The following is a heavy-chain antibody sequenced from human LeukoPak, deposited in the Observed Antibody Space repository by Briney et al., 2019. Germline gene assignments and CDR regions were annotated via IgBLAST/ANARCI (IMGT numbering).Heavy chain of an antibody. V-gene: IGHV1-69*13. CDR2: IIPIFGTA. D-gene: IGHD3-22*01. Sequence: ASVKVSCKASGGTFSSYAISWVRQAPGQGLEWMGGIIPIFGTANYAQKFQGRVTITADESTSTAYMELSSLRSEDTAVYYCARAYEPSTHYYDSSGSHTGFDYWGQGTLVTVSS. CDR3: ARAYEPSTHYYDSSGSHTGFDY. J-gene: IGHJ4*02. CDR1: GGTFSSYA.